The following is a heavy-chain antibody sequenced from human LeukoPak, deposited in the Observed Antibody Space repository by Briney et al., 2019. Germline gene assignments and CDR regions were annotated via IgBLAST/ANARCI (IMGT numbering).Heavy chain of an antibody. J-gene: IGHJ3*02. Sequence: PSETLSRTCTVSGYSISSGYYWGWIRQPPGKGLEWIGSIYHSGSTYYNPSLKSRVTISVDTSKNQFSLKLSSVTAADTAVYYCARDDAFDIWGQGTMVTVSS. CDR2: IYHSGST. CDR3: ARDDAFDI. CDR1: GYSISSGYY. V-gene: IGHV4-38-2*02.